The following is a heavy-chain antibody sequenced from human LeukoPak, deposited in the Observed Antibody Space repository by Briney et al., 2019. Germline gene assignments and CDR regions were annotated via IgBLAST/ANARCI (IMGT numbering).Heavy chain of an antibody. D-gene: IGHD3-9*01. V-gene: IGHV4-59*08. Sequence: PSETLSLTCTVSGGSISSYYWSWIRQPPGKGLEWIGYIYYSGSTNHNPSLKSRVTISVDTSKNQFSLKLSSVTAADTAVYYCARLDWAPGNFDYWGQGTLVTVSS. CDR3: ARLDWAPGNFDY. CDR2: IYYSGST. J-gene: IGHJ4*02. CDR1: GGSISSYY.